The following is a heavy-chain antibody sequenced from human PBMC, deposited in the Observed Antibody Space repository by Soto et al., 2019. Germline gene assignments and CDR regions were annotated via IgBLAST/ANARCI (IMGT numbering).Heavy chain of an antibody. CDR1: GGSISSSSYY. CDR3: ATCRGEAVAGIDWFDP. J-gene: IGHJ5*02. Sequence: KASETLSLTCTVSGGSISSSSYYWGWIRQPPGKGLEWIGSIYYSGSTYYNPSLKSRVTISVDTSKNQFSLKLSSVTAADTAVYYCATCRGEAVAGIDWFDPWGQGTLVTVSS. D-gene: IGHD6-19*01. V-gene: IGHV4-39*01. CDR2: IYYSGST.